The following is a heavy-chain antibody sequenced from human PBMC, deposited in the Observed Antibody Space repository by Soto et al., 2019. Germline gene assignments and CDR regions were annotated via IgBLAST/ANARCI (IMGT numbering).Heavy chain of an antibody. Sequence: PSETLSLTCAVYGGSFSEYYWSWIRQPPGKGLEWIGEINHSGSTNYNPSLKSRVTISVDTSKNQFSLKLSSVTAADTAVYYCARALSYCSGGSCYVGSWFDPWGQGTLVTVSS. CDR1: GGSFSEYY. J-gene: IGHJ5*02. CDR2: INHSGST. D-gene: IGHD2-15*01. CDR3: ARALSYCSGGSCYVGSWFDP. V-gene: IGHV4-34*01.